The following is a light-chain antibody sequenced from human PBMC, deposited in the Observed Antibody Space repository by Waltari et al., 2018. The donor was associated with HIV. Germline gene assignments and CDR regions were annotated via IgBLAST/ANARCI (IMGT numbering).Light chain of an antibody. V-gene: IGLV1-47*01. CDR1: SSNIGKNS. J-gene: IGLJ1*01. Sequence: QSVLTQSPSASATPGQRVTISCSGSSSNIGKNSVFWYQQVPGTAPKLLIHKNNQRPSGVPDRFSGSKSGTSASLAISGLRSDDEADYYCATWDDGLSGPVFGTGTKVTVL. CDR2: KNN. CDR3: ATWDDGLSGPV.